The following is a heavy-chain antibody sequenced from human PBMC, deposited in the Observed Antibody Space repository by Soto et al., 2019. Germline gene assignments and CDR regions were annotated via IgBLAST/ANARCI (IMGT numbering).Heavy chain of an antibody. CDR3: ARDIIPFSPAVVPVFDY. D-gene: IGHD6-19*01. CDR2: ISHSGST. CDR1: GDSIGSGYS. V-gene: IGHV4-38-2*02. Sequence: SETLSLTCAVSGDSIGSGYSWAWIRQPPGKGLQWIGSISHSGSTYFNTSLKSRVTVSVDTSDNQFSLELRSVTAADTATYYCARDIIPFSPAVVPVFDYRGQGIVVTVSS. J-gene: IGHJ4*02.